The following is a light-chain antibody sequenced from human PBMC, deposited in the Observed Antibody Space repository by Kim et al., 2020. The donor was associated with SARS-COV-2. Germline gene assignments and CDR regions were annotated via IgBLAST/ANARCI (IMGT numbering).Light chain of an antibody. CDR3: QQYNDWPPWT. V-gene: IGKV3-15*01. Sequence: EIMMTQSPATLSVSPGERVTLSCRASQSVSNNLAWYQQKPGQAPRLLLYGASTRATGIPARFSGSGSGTEYTLTITSLQSEDFAVYYCQQYNDWPPWTFGQGTKVDIK. J-gene: IGKJ1*01. CDR1: QSVSNN. CDR2: GAS.